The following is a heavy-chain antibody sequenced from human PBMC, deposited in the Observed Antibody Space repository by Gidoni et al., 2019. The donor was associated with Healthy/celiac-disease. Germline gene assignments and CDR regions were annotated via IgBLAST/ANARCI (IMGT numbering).Heavy chain of an antibody. J-gene: IGHJ4*02. D-gene: IGHD4-17*01. CDR2: ISYDGSNK. Sequence: LEWVAVISYDGSNKYYADSVKGRFTISRDNSKNTLYLQMNSLRAEDTAVYYCARDRGTYDYGGNSYPVRGGPSYWGQGTLVTVSS. CDR3: ARDRGTYDYGGNSYPVRGGPSY. V-gene: IGHV3-30-3*01.